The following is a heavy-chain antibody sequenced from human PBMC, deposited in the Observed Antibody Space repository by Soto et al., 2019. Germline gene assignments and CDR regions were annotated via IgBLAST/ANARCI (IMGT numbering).Heavy chain of an antibody. V-gene: IGHV3-13*01. Sequence: GGSLRLSCAASGFTFSSYDMHWVRQATGKGLEWVSAIGTAGDTYYPGSVKGRFTISRENAKNSLYLQMNSLRAGDTAVYYCARVLKTDLTNPNDAFDIWGQGTMVTVSS. J-gene: IGHJ3*02. CDR3: ARVLKTDLTNPNDAFDI. CDR1: GFTFSSYD. CDR2: IGTAGDT. D-gene: IGHD2-8*01.